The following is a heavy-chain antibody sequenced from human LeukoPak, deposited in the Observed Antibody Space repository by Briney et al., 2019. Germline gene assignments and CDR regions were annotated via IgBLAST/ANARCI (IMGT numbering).Heavy chain of an antibody. CDR1: GLTFSCYA. CDR3: ARGGGRNTAMVWALDY. D-gene: IGHD5-18*01. Sequence: AGGSLRLSCAASGLTFSCYAMHWVRQAPGKGLEYVSGISTNGGSAYYADSVKGRFTISRDNSKNTLFLQMGSLRDEDMAVYYCARGGGRNTAMVWALDYWGQGTLVTVSS. J-gene: IGHJ4*02. CDR2: ISTNGGSA. V-gene: IGHV3-64*02.